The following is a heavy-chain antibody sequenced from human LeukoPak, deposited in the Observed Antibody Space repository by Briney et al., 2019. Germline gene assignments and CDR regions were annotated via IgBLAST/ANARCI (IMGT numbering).Heavy chain of an antibody. CDR3: ARDLDGSGTSSF. J-gene: IGHJ4*02. Sequence: PSETLSPTCAVSGGSISSSNWWSWVRQPPGKGLEWIGEIYHSGTTNYNPSLKSRVTISVDKSKNQFSLKLSSVTAADTAVYYCARDLDGSGTSSFWGQGTLVTVSS. D-gene: IGHD3-10*01. V-gene: IGHV4-4*02. CDR1: GGSISSSNW. CDR2: IYHSGTT.